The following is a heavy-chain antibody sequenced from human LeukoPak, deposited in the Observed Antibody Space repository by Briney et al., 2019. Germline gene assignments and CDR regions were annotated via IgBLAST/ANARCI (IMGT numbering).Heavy chain of an antibody. CDR3: AILSAAAGSGPFDY. CDR2: ISYDGSNK. J-gene: IGHJ4*02. CDR1: GFTFSSYG. V-gene: IGHV3-30*03. D-gene: IGHD6-13*01. Sequence: GGSLRLSCAASGFTFSSYGMHWVRQAPGKGLEWVAVISYDGSNKYYADSVKGRFTISRDNSKNTLYLQMNSLRAEDTAVYYCAILSAAAGSGPFDYWGQGTLVTVSS.